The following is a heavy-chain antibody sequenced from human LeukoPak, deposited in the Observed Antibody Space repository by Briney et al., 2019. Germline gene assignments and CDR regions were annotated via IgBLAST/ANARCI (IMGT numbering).Heavy chain of an antibody. J-gene: IGHJ4*02. CDR3: ARDGGFDYDSSGFDY. Sequence: ASVKVSCKASGYTFTSYYMHWVRQAPGQGLEWMGIINPSGGSTSYAQKFQGRVTMTRDTSTSTVYMELSSLRSEDTAVYYCARDGGFDYDSSGFDYWGQGTLVTVSS. D-gene: IGHD3-22*01. V-gene: IGHV1-46*01. CDR2: INPSGGST. CDR1: GYTFTSYY.